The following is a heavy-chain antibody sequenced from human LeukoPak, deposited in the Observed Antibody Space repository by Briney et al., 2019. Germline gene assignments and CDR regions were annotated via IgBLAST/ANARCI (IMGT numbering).Heavy chain of an antibody. V-gene: IGHV3-21*01. CDR1: GIHLRNHN. CDR2: ISSRSHYI. CDR3: SGLYNYGMDV. J-gene: IGHJ6*02. Sequence: GSLEPLFAASGIHLRNHNVNWGRPGSGKGPEWVSSISSRSHYIYYADSVKGRFTISRDNAKNSLYLQMNSLRAEDTAVYYCSGLYNYGMDVWGQGTTVTVSS.